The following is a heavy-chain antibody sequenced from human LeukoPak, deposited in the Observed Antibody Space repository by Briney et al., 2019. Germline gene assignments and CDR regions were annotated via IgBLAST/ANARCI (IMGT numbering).Heavy chain of an antibody. CDR2: IWYDGTNK. CDR1: GFTFNSYG. D-gene: IGHD3-10*01. V-gene: IGHV3-33*01. J-gene: IGHJ4*02. CDR3: VRSRNYYRVYFDN. Sequence: PGGSLRLSCAASGFTFNSYGMHWVRQPPGKGLEWVAVIWYDGTNKYYADCVKGRFTISRDKSKNTLDLQMNSLRVEDTAVYYCVRSRNYYRVYFDNWGQGTLVPVSS.